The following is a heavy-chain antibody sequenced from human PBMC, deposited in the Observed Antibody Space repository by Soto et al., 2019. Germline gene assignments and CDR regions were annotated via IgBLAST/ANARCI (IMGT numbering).Heavy chain of an antibody. Sequence: ESLKISCKGSGYSFTSYWIGWVRQMPGKGLEWMGIIYPGDSDTRYSPSFQGQVTISADKSISTAYLQWSSLKASDTAVYYCAKGYYRIFDYYYYMDVWGKGTTVTVSS. D-gene: IGHD3-3*01. CDR1: GYSFTSYW. CDR3: AKGYYRIFDYYYYMDV. CDR2: IYPGDSDT. J-gene: IGHJ6*03. V-gene: IGHV5-51*01.